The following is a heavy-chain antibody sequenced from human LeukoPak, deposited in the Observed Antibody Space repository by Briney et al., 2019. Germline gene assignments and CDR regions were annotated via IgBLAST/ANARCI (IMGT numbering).Heavy chain of an antibody. V-gene: IGHV1-18*01. CDR3: ARDRCSGGSCYTYYFEY. Sequence: ASVKVSCKASGYTFTSYGISWVRQAPGQGLEWMGWISAYNGNTNYAQKLQGRVTMTTDTSTSTAYMELRSLRSDDTAVYYSARDRCSGGSCYTYYFEYWGQGTLVTVSS. D-gene: IGHD2-15*01. CDR1: GYTFTSYG. CDR2: ISAYNGNT. J-gene: IGHJ4*02.